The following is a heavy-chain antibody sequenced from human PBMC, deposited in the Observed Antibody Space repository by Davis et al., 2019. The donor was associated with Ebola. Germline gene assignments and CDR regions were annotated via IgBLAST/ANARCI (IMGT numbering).Heavy chain of an antibody. Sequence: GESLKISCAASGFTFSSYYMNWVRQAPGKGLEWVSYISSSGSTIYYADSVKGRFTISRDNSKNSLYLQMNSLRTEDTALYYCAKDNYYDSSGYLDWGQGTLVTVSS. CDR3: AKDNYYDSSGYLD. CDR2: ISSSGSTI. J-gene: IGHJ4*02. D-gene: IGHD3-22*01. V-gene: IGHV3-48*04. CDR1: GFTFSSYY.